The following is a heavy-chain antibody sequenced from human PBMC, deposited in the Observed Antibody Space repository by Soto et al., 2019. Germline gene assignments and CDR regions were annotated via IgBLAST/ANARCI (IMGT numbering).Heavy chain of an antibody. CDR2: IKSKTDGGTT. CDR3: TTDLVTAMDEDYFDY. CDR1: GFTFSNAW. Sequence: GGSLRLSCAASGFTFSNAWMSWVRQAPGKGLEWVGRIKSKTDGGTTDYAAPVKGRFTISRDDSKNTLYLQMNSLKTEDTAVYYCTTDLVTAMDEDYFDYWGQGTLVTVSS. D-gene: IGHD5-18*01. J-gene: IGHJ4*02. V-gene: IGHV3-15*01.